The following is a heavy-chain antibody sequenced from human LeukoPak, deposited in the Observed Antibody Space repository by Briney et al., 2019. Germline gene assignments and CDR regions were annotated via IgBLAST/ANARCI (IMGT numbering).Heavy chain of an antibody. J-gene: IGHJ6*03. Sequence: ASVKASCKASGYTFTSYDINWVRQATGQGLEWMGWMNPNSGNTGYAQKFQGRVTMTRNTSISTAYMELSSLRSEDTAVYYCAKGGSAFFSGSLDYYYYYYMDVWGKGTTVTVSS. CDR3: AKGGSAFFSGSLDYYYYYYMDV. CDR1: GYTFTSYD. D-gene: IGHD3-3*01. CDR2: MNPNSGNT. V-gene: IGHV1-8*01.